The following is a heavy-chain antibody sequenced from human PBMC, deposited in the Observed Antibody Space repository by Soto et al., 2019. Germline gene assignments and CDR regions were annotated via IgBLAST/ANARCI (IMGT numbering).Heavy chain of an antibody. D-gene: IGHD5-12*01. CDR1: GGTFSNYP. J-gene: IGHJ2*01. CDR3: ARGNHRWLQLWYFDL. V-gene: IGHV1-69*12. CDR2: IIPIFGTV. Sequence: QVQLVQSGAEVKKPGSSVKVSCKASGGTFSNYPISWVRQAPGQGLEWMGGIIPIFGTVNYAQKFQGRVTITADESTGPAYMELSSLRSEDTAVYYCARGNHRWLQLWYFDLWGRGTLVTVSS.